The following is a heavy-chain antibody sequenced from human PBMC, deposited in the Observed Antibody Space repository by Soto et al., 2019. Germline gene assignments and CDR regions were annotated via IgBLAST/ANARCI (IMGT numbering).Heavy chain of an antibody. CDR3: ATNLRYNWNDVFDY. Sequence: ASVKVSRKVSGYTLTELSMHWVRQAPGKGLEWMGGFDPEDGETIYAQKFQGRVTMTEDTSTDTAYMELSSLRSEDTAVYYCATNLRYNWNDVFDYWGQGTLVTVSS. D-gene: IGHD1-20*01. CDR2: FDPEDGET. V-gene: IGHV1-24*01. J-gene: IGHJ4*02. CDR1: GYTLTELS.